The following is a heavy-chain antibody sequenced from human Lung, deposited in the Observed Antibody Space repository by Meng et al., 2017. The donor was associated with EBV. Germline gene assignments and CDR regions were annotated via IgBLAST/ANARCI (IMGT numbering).Heavy chain of an antibody. Sequence: LQESGPGRVRPSETLALTCTGSVGSISGSSHYWGWIRQPPGKGLEWIASIYYTGSTYYNPSLKSRVTISVDTSKNQFSLNLSSVTAADTAVYYCARRGRDRPFDYWGQGTLVTVSS. CDR1: VGSISGSSHY. V-gene: IGHV4-39*01. D-gene: IGHD2-15*01. CDR2: IYYTGST. CDR3: ARRGRDRPFDY. J-gene: IGHJ4*02.